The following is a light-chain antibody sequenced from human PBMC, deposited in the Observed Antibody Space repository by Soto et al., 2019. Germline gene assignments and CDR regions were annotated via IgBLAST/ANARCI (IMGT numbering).Light chain of an antibody. CDR2: GAS. J-gene: IGKJ4*01. CDR3: QQYDRWPVT. CDR1: QSVSSN. Sequence: ETVMSQSPATLSVSAGEGATLSCRASQSVSSNLVWYQHRPGQAPRLLIYGASTRATGIPPRFSGSGSGTEFTLTIDRLQSADFAVYYCQQYDRWPVTFGGGTKVDIK. V-gene: IGKV3-15*01.